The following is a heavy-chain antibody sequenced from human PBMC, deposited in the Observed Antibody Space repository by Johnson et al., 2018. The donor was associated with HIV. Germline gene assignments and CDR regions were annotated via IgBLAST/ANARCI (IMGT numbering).Heavy chain of an antibody. D-gene: IGHD3-9*01. Sequence: QVQLVESGGGLVQPGGSLRLSCAASGFTFSSYGMHWVRQAPGKGLDWVAFIRYDGSHKYYADSVKGRFTISRDNSKNTLYLQMNSLRAEDTAVYYCARVFEWMVKAFDIWGQGTMVTVSS. CDR3: ARVFEWMVKAFDI. CDR1: GFTFSSYG. V-gene: IGHV3-30*02. CDR2: IRYDGSHK. J-gene: IGHJ3*02.